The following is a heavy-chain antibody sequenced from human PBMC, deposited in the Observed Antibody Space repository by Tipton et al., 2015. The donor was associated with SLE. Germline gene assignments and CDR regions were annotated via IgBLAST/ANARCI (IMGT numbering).Heavy chain of an antibody. CDR2: ISSNGGST. Sequence: RLSCAASGFTFSSYAMYWVRQAPGKGLEYVSAISSNGGSTYYANSVKGRFTISRDNSKNTLYLQMGSLRAEDMAVYYCAREGDSSSWLGYYYYMDVWGKGTTVTISS. CDR1: GFTFSSYA. J-gene: IGHJ6*03. V-gene: IGHV3-64*01. D-gene: IGHD6-13*01. CDR3: AREGDSSSWLGYYYYMDV.